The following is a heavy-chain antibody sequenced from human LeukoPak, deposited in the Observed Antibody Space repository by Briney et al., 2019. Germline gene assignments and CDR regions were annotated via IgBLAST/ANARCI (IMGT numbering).Heavy chain of an antibody. Sequence: SETLSLTCTVSGGSISSYYWSWIRQPARKGLDWIGRIYTRGSTNDNPSLKSRLTMSVDTSKAQFSLKLSSVTAADTAVYYCARGYSSSSQFDYWGQGTLVTVSS. J-gene: IGHJ4*02. V-gene: IGHV4-4*07. CDR3: ARGYSSSSQFDY. CDR1: GGSISSYY. CDR2: IYTRGST. D-gene: IGHD6-6*01.